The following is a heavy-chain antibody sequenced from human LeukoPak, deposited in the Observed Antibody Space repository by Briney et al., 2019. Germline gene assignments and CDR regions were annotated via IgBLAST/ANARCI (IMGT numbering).Heavy chain of an antibody. V-gene: IGHV4-34*01. CDR1: GGSFSGYY. CDR2: INHSGST. D-gene: IGHD2-2*01. J-gene: IGHJ4*02. Sequence: PSETLSLTCAVYGGSFSGYYWSWIRQPPGKGLEWIGEINHSGSTNYNPSLKSRVTISVDTTKNQFSLKLSSVTAADTAVYYCARAYCSSTSCYPYYFDYWGQGTLVTVPS. CDR3: ARAYCSSTSCYPYYFDY.